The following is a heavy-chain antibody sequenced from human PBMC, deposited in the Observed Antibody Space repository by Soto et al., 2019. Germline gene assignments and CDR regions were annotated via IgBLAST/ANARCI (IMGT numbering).Heavy chain of an antibody. CDR1: GYTFTSYG. J-gene: IGHJ4*02. CDR2: ISAYNGNT. V-gene: IGHV1-18*01. Sequence: ASVKVSCKASGYTFTSYGISWVRQAPGQGLEWMGWISAYNGNTNYAQKLQGRVTMTTDTSTSTAYMELRSLRSDDTAVYYCARDWWDIVVVPAAGYDYWGQGTLVTVSS. D-gene: IGHD2-2*01. CDR3: ARDWWDIVVVPAAGYDY.